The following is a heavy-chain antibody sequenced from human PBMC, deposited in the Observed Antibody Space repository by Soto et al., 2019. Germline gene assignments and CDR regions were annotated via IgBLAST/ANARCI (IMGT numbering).Heavy chain of an antibody. CDR1: GYTFTSYG. Sequence: VASVKVSCKASGYTFTSYGISWVRQAPGQVLEWMGWISAYNGNTNYAQKLQGRVTMTTDTSTSTAYMELRSLRSDDTAVYYCARDKSSGSYYYYYGMDVWGQGTTVTVSS. V-gene: IGHV1-18*04. D-gene: IGHD3-10*01. CDR2: ISAYNGNT. J-gene: IGHJ6*02. CDR3: ARDKSSGSYYYYYGMDV.